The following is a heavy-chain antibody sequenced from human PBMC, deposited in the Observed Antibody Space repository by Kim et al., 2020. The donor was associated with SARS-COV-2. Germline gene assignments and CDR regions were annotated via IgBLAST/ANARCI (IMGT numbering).Heavy chain of an antibody. CDR3: ARGAFGGNADDAFDI. V-gene: IGHV3-74*01. CDR1: GFTFSSYW. J-gene: IGHJ3*02. Sequence: GGSLRLSCAASGFTFSSYWMHWVRQAPGKGLVWVSSINSDGSSTSYADSVKGRFTISRDNAKNTLYLQMNSLRAEDTAVYYCARGAFGGNADDAFDIWGQGAMVTVSS. CDR2: INSDGSST. D-gene: IGHD2-15*01.